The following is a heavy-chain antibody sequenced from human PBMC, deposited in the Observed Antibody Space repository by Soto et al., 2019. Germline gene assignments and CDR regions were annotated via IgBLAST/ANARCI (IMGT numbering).Heavy chain of an antibody. D-gene: IGHD6-13*01. J-gene: IGHJ4*02. CDR3: ATSYGTAWYTY. CDR1: GDSVTSHY. V-gene: IGHV4-59*02. CDR2: MHYTGFS. Sequence: QVQLQESGPGQVTPSETLSLTCSFSGDSVTSHYLTWIRQSPEKGLEWIGYMHYTGFSHYTPSLKSRLTISVDRSKHQFTLQLTSVTVADTAVYYCATSYGTAWYTYWGQGTQVTVSS.